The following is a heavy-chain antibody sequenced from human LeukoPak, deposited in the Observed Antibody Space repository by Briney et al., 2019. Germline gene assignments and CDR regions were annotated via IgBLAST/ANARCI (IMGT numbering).Heavy chain of an antibody. Sequence: PSETLSLTCAVYGGSFSGYYWSWIRQPPGKGLEWIGEINHSGSTNYNPSLKSRVTISVDTSKNQFSLKLSSVTAADTAVYYCAKIVYRSAYYASTFDYWGQGTLVTVSS. J-gene: IGHJ4*02. CDR3: AKIVYRSAYYASTFDY. CDR1: GGSFSGYY. D-gene: IGHD6-19*01. V-gene: IGHV4-34*01. CDR2: INHSGST.